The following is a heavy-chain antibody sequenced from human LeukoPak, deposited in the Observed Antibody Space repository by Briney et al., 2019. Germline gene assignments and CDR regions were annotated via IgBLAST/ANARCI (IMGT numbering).Heavy chain of an antibody. J-gene: IGHJ5*02. CDR2: IKQDGIDT. V-gene: IGHV3-7*01. CDR1: GFTFSSYW. CDR3: ARDRGSSGWNFDP. D-gene: IGHD6-19*01. Sequence: GGSLRLSCAASGFTFSSYWMSWVRQAPGKGLEWVANIKQDGIDTCYVDSVKGRFTISRDNAKNSLYLQMNSLRAEDTALYYCARDRGSSGWNFDPWGQGTLVTVSS.